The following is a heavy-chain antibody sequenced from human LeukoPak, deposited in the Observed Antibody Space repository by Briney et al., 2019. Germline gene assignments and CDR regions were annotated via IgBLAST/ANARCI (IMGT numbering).Heavy chain of an antibody. CDR2: IIPIFGTA. D-gene: IGHD1-26*01. Sequence: GASVKVSCKASGGTFSSYAINWVRQAPGQGLAWMGGIIPIFGTASYAQKLQGRVTITADTSTSTANMELSSLRSEDTAVYYCARGTGSGSYDFWYPGGGFDIWGQGTMVTVSS. V-gene: IGHV1-69*06. CDR1: GGTFSSYA. CDR3: ARGTGSGSYDFWYPGGGFDI. J-gene: IGHJ3*02.